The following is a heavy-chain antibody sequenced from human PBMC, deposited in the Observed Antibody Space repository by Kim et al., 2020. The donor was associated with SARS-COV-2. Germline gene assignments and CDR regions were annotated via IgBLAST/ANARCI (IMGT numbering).Heavy chain of an antibody. CDR3: ARERYWDV. V-gene: IGHV1-18*01. D-gene: IGHD2-8*02. J-gene: IGHJ6*02. CDR2: GNT. Sequence: GNTNYAQRLQGRVPMTPDTSTSTAYMELRSLRSDDTAVYYCARERYWDVWGQGTTVTVSS.